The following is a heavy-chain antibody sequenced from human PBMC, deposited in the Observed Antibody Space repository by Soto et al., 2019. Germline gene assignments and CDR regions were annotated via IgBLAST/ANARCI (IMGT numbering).Heavy chain of an antibody. CDR1: GFTFNTYW. Sequence: EVQLVESGGGLVQPGGSLRLSCAASGFTFNTYWMHWVRQGPGRGLVWVSRLNSDGSSKYYGDSMKGRFTISRDNADNTVYLQMNSLRDEDTAVYFCVRGFKNYYAMDVWGQGTTVTVSS. J-gene: IGHJ6*02. CDR3: VRGFKNYYAMDV. V-gene: IGHV3-74*01. CDR2: LNSDGSSK.